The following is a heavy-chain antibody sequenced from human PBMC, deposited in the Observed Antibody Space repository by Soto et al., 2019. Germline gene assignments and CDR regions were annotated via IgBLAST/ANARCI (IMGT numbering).Heavy chain of an antibody. CDR2: ISSSSSYI. V-gene: IGHV3-21*01. CDR3: VRARSTDSRPDY. Sequence: GGALRLSGAASLFTFISYIMNWVRQAPGKGLEWVSSISSSSSYIYYADSVKGRFTISRDSAKNSLFLQLDSLRAEDTAVYFCVRARSTDSRPDYWGQGTLVTVS. D-gene: IGHD3-22*01. CDR1: LFTFISYI. J-gene: IGHJ4*02.